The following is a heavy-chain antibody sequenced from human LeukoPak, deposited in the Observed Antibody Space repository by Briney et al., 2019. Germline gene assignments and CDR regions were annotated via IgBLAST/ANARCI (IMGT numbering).Heavy chain of an antibody. D-gene: IGHD5-12*01. V-gene: IGHV1-69*05. Sequence: GASVKVSCKASGGTFSSYAISWVRQAPGQGLEWMGGIIPIFGTANYAQKFQGRVTITTDESTSTAYMELSSLRSEDTAVYYCAREHGASGHDSTYTSDAFDIWGQGTMVTVSS. J-gene: IGHJ3*02. CDR2: IIPIFGTA. CDR1: GGTFSSYA. CDR3: AREHGASGHDSTYTSDAFDI.